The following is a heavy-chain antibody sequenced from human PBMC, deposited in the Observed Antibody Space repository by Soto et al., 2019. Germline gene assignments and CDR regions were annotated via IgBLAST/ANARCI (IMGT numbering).Heavy chain of an antibody. Sequence: EVQLVESGGGLVKPGGSLRLSCAASGFTFSNAWMSWVRQAPGKGLEWVGRIKSKTDGGTTDYAAPVKGRFTSSRDDSKNTLYLQMHSLKTEDTALYYCPTDQSDLLLTWGQGTLVTVSS. CDR1: GFTFSNAW. CDR2: IKSKTDGGTT. CDR3: PTDQSDLLLT. V-gene: IGHV3-15*01. J-gene: IGHJ5*02. D-gene: IGHD3-22*01.